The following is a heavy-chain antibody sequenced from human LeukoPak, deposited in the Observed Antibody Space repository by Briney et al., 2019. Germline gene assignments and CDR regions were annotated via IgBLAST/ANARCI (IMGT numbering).Heavy chain of an antibody. CDR2: IYNSGST. CDR1: GYSISSGYY. D-gene: IGHD3-10*01. V-gene: IGHV4-38-2*02. J-gene: IGHJ3*02. Sequence: SETLSLTCTVSGYSISSGYYWGWIRQPPGKGLEWIGGIYNSGSTYYNPSLKGRVTISVDTSKNQFSLKLTSVTAADTAMYYCARERWFDIWGQGTMVTVSS. CDR3: ARERWFDI.